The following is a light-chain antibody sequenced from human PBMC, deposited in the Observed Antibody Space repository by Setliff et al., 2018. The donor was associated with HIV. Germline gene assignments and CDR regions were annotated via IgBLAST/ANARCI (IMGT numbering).Light chain of an antibody. J-gene: IGLJ1*01. CDR2: DVN. Sequence: QSVLTQPRSVSGSPGQSVTISCTTTSTDVGGYDSVSWYQQLPGKAPKLMIYDVNKRPSGIPDRFSGSKSGNTASLTISGLQAADEADYYCCSYAGNFLHVFGTGTKVTVL. CDR3: CSYAGNFLHV. CDR1: STDVGGYDS. V-gene: IGLV2-11*01.